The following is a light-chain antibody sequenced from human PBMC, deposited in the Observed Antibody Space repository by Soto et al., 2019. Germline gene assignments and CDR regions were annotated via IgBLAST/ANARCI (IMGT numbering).Light chain of an antibody. Sequence: QSVLTQPASVSGSDGQSITISCTGTSXDVGDYNFVSWYQQRPGKAPKLMIYEVSNRPSGVSNRFSGSKSGTTASLTISGLQGDAEADYYCSSYTSSGTQGAFGTGTKVTV. CDR3: SSYTSSGTQGA. CDR2: EVS. CDR1: SXDVGDYNF. V-gene: IGLV2-14*01. J-gene: IGLJ1*01.